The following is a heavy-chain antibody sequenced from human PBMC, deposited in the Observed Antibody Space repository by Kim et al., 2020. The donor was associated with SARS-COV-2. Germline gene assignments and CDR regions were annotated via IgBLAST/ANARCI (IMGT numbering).Heavy chain of an antibody. V-gene: IGHV3-21*01. J-gene: IGHJ5*02. CDR2: ISSSSSYI. Sequence: GGSLRLSCAASGFTFSSYSMNWVRQAPGKGLEWVSSISSSSSYIYYADSVKGRFTISRDNAKNSLYLQMNSLRAEDMAVYYCARVCPGTIAAAGPWGRGTLVTVSS. CDR1: GFTFSSYS. D-gene: IGHD6-13*01. CDR3: ARVCPGTIAAAGP.